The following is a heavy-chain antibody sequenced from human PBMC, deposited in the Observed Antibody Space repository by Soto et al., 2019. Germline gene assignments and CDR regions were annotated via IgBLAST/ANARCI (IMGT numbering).Heavy chain of an antibody. Sequence: QVQLVEPGGGVVQPGRSLRLSCAASGFTFSSYALHWVRQAPGKGLEWVAIISYDGSNKYYADSVKGRFTISRDNSKNTLYLQMNSLRAEDTAVYYCARDAQYYFDYWGQGTLVTVSS. CDR3: ARDAQYYFDY. CDR2: ISYDGSNK. CDR1: GFTFSSYA. V-gene: IGHV3-30-3*01. J-gene: IGHJ4*02.